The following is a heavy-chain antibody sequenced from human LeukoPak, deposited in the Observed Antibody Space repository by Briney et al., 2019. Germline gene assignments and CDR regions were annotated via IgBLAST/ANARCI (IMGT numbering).Heavy chain of an antibody. D-gene: IGHD4-17*01. J-gene: IGHJ6*02. V-gene: IGHV4-4*07. Sequence: SETLSLTCTVSGGSISSYYWSWILQPAGKGLEWIGRIYTSGSTNYNPSLKSRVTMSVDTSKNQFSLKLSSVTAADTAVYYCARDRLDDYGDYRSAFFYYYYGMDVWGQGTTVTVSS. CDR3: ARDRLDDYGDYRSAFFYYYYGMDV. CDR1: GGSISSYY. CDR2: IYTSGST.